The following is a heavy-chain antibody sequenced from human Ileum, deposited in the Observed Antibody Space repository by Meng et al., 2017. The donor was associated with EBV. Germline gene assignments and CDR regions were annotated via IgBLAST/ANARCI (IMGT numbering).Heavy chain of an antibody. CDR3: ARRSGWY. D-gene: IGHD6-19*01. J-gene: IGHJ4*02. V-gene: IGHV1-46*01. CDR1: GYTFTSQY. CDR2: INPSGGST. Sequence: QLVQSGAEVKKPGASVKVSCKATGYTFTSQYMHWVRQAPGQGLEWMGTINPSGGSTTYAQKFQGRVTMTRDTSTSTVYMELSSLRSEDTAVYYCARRSGWYWGQGTLVTVSS.